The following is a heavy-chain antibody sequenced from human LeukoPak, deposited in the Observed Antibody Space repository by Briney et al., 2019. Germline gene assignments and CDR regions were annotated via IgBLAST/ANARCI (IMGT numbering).Heavy chain of an antibody. CDR3: AKDYDFWSSYYFYPLRNWFDP. V-gene: IGHV3-23*01. D-gene: IGHD3-3*01. CDR2: ISGSGGST. Sequence: PGGSLRLSCAASGFTFSSYAMSWVRQAPGKGLEWVSAISGSGGSTYYADSVKGRFTISRDNSKNTLYLQMNSLRAEDTAVYYCAKDYDFWSSYYFYPLRNWFDPWGQGTLVTVSS. J-gene: IGHJ5*02. CDR1: GFTFSSYA.